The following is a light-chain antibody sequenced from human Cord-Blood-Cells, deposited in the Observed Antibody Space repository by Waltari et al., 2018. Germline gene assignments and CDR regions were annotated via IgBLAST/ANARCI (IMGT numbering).Light chain of an antibody. CDR3: AAWDDSLNGYV. CDR2: RND. V-gene: IGLV1-44*01. CDR1: SSNIGSNT. Sequence: QSVLTQPPSASGTPGQRVTISCSGSSSNIGSNTVNWYQQLPGTAPKLLLYRNDQRPSGVPDRFSGSKSGTSASLAISWLQAEDEADYYCAAWDDSLNGYVFGTGTKVTVL. J-gene: IGLJ1*01.